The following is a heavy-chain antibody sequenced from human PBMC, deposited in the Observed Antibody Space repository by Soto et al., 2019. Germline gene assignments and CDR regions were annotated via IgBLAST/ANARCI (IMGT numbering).Heavy chain of an antibody. CDR2: IYYSGST. Sequence: SETLSLTCTVSGGSISSSSYYWGWIRQPPGKGLEWIGSIYYSGSTYYNPSLKSRVTISVDTSKNQFSLKLSSVTAADTAVYYCARIGNYDFWSGYYPSPLFDYWGQGTLVTVSS. J-gene: IGHJ4*02. D-gene: IGHD3-3*01. V-gene: IGHV4-39*01. CDR3: ARIGNYDFWSGYYPSPLFDY. CDR1: GGSISSSSYY.